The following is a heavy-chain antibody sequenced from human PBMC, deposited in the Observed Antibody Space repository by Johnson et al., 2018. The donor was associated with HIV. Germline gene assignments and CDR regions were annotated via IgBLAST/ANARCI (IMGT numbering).Heavy chain of an antibody. CDR3: ARDPEYSSSYDAFDI. D-gene: IGHD6-6*01. Sequence: HVQLVESGGGVVQPGRSLRLSCAASGFTFSTYGMHWVRQAPGKGLEWVAVISYDGSNKYYADSVKGRFTISRDNSKNTLYLQMNSLRAEDTAVYYCARDPEYSSSYDAFDIWGQGTMVTVSS. V-gene: IGHV3-30*03. CDR2: ISYDGSNK. J-gene: IGHJ3*02. CDR1: GFTFSTYG.